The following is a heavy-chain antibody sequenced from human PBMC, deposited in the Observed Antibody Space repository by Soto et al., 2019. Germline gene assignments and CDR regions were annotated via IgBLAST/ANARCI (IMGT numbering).Heavy chain of an antibody. Sequence: GSLRLSCAASGFSVSNNYLNWVRQAPGKGLEWVSVIYSGGSTYYAGSVKGRFSISRDDSKNTLYLQMNSLRAEDTAVYYCARGRVAALLPYYFDLWGQGTLVTVSS. CDR1: GFSVSNNY. D-gene: IGHD6-6*01. CDR3: ARGRVAALLPYYFDL. J-gene: IGHJ4*02. CDR2: IYSGGST. V-gene: IGHV3-53*01.